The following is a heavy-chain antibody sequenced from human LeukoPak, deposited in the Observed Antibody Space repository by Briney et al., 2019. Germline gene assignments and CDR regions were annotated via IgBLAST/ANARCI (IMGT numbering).Heavy chain of an antibody. CDR1: GFTFSNHG. J-gene: IGHJ4*02. CDR3: AKEVGFTTRGSFAY. D-gene: IGHD3-22*01. Sequence: GGSLRLSCAASGFTFSNHGMLWVRQAPGRGLEWVAFIRYDGSNQYYADSVKGRFTISRDSSKDTLYLQMNNVRDEDTAGYYCAKEVGFTTRGSFAYRGEGTLVTVSS. V-gene: IGHV3-30*02. CDR2: IRYDGSNQ.